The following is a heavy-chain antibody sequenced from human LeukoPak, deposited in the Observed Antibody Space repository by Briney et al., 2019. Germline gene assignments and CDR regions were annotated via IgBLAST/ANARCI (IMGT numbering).Heavy chain of an antibody. CDR1: GFTFSHYW. Sequence: GGSLRLSGAASGFTFSHYWMTWFRQAPGKGLEWVAHINQDGSEEHYMDSVKARFTISRDNAKNSLSLQMNSLRAEDTAVYYCVRDGGVSGYDLLDYWGQGTLVTVSS. CDR3: VRDGGVSGYDLLDY. J-gene: IGHJ4*02. V-gene: IGHV3-7*01. CDR2: INQDGSEE. D-gene: IGHD5-12*01.